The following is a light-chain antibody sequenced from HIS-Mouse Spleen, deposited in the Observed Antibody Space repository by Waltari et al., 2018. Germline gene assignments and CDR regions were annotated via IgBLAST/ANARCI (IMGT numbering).Light chain of an antibody. Sequence: SYVLTQPPSVSVAPGKTARITCGGNNIGSKSVHWYQQKPGQAPVLVVYDDSDRPSGIPGRFPGSNSGNTATLTISRVEAGDEADYSCQVWDSSSDHVVFGGGTKLTVL. V-gene: IGLV3-21*03. J-gene: IGLJ2*01. CDR1: NIGSKS. CDR2: DDS. CDR3: QVWDSSSDHVV.